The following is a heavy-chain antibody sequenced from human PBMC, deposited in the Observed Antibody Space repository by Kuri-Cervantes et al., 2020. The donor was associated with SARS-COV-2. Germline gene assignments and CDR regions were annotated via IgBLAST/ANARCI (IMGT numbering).Heavy chain of an antibody. CDR1: GFTFDEYN. J-gene: IGHJ4*02. Sequence: GGSLRLSCAASGFTFDEYNMNWVRQAPGKGLEWVSLISWNGVNTYYADSVKGRFTISRDNSKHSLYLQMNSLRTEDTALYFCARDKPGTYYFDHWGQGTLVTVSS. CDR3: ARDKPGTYYFDH. CDR2: ISWNGVNT. V-gene: IGHV3-43*01. D-gene: IGHD7-27*01.